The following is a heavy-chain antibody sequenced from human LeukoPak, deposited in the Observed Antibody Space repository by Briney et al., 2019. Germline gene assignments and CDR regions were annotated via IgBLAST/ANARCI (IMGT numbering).Heavy chain of an antibody. Sequence: GGSLRLSCAASGFTFDDYAMHWVRQAPGKGLEWVSGISWNSGSIGYADSVKGRFTISRDNAKNSLYLQMNSLRAEDTAVYYCARDPSGSYYYYYYYMDVWGKGTTVTVSS. CDR2: ISWNSGSI. V-gene: IGHV3-9*01. D-gene: IGHD1-26*01. J-gene: IGHJ6*03. CDR3: ARDPSGSYYYYYYYMDV. CDR1: GFTFDDYA.